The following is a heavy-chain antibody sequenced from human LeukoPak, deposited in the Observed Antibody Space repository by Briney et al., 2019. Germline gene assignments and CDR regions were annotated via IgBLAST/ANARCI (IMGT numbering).Heavy chain of an antibody. D-gene: IGHD5-18*01. CDR1: GLTFSFYS. Sequence: PGGSLRLSCAASGLTFSFYSMSWVRQARGKGLEWVSPISGSSGTYYAHSVQGRFTISRETSKDPLSLQMHSLRAEDTAVYYCAKTRGYSTWGVGDVWGQGTTVLVSS. CDR3: AKTRGYSTWGVGDV. CDR2: ISGSSGT. V-gene: IGHV3-23*01. J-gene: IGHJ6*02.